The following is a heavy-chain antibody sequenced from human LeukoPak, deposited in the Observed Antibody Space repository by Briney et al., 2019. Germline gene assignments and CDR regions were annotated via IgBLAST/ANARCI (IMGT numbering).Heavy chain of an antibody. D-gene: IGHD1-26*01. CDR2: INFNSGGT. Sequence: GASVKVSCKTSGYTFTDYYMHWVRQAPGQGVERMGWINFNSGGTNYAQKFQGRVTMTRDTSISTAYMELSRLSSDDTAVYYCAREEGIAGATAFDYWGQGTLVTVSS. V-gene: IGHV1-2*02. CDR1: GYTFTDYY. J-gene: IGHJ4*02. CDR3: AREEGIAGATAFDY.